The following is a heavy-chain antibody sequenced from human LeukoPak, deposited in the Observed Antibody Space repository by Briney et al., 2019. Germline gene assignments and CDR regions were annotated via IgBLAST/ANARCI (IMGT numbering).Heavy chain of an antibody. CDR2: INYSGTT. CDR3: ARGLSGGWNYFDY. V-gene: IGHV4-59*01. J-gene: IGHJ4*02. Sequence: SETLSLTCTVSGGSISSYYWSWIRQPPGKGLEWIGNINYSGTTNYDPSLKSRVAISVDTSKNQFSLKLSSVTAADTAVYYCARGLSGGWNYFDYWGQGTLVTVSS. CDR1: GGSISSYY. D-gene: IGHD6-19*01.